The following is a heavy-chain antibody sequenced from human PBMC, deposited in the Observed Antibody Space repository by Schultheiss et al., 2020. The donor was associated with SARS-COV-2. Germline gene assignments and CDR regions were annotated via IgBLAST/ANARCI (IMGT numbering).Heavy chain of an antibody. CDR3: ARELQYQLPYFDY. CDR1: GGSVSSGGYY. CDR2: IYYSGST. J-gene: IGHJ4*02. V-gene: IGHV4-61*08. D-gene: IGHD2-2*01. Sequence: SQTLSLTCTVSGGSVSSGGYYWSWIRQPPGKGLEWIGYIYYSGSTNYNPSLKSRVTISVDTSKNQFSLKLSSVTAADTAVYYCARELQYQLPYFDYWGQGTLVTVSS.